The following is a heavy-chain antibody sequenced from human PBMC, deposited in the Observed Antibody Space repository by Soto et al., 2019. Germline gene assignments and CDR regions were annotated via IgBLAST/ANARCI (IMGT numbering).Heavy chain of an antibody. Sequence: QVQLVQSGTEVKKPGASVKVSCKASGYTFTSYGISWVRQAPGQGLEWMGWISVYNGNTNYAQKLQGRVTMTTDTSTSTAYLELRRLTSAATAVYYCARAVYYDSSGSFSLPMYWGQGTLVTVSS. CDR1: GYTFTSYG. D-gene: IGHD3-22*01. J-gene: IGHJ4*02. V-gene: IGHV1-18*01. CDR3: ARAVYYDSSGSFSLPMY. CDR2: ISVYNGNT.